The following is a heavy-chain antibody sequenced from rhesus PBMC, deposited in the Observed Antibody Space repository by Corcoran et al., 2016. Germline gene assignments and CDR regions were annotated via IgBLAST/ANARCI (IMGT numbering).Heavy chain of an antibody. CDR3: VRGTPPDN. V-gene: IGHV4-99*01. CDR2: FAGPTGNTD. J-gene: IGHJ4*01. D-gene: IGHD5-42*01. Sequence: QVQLQESGPGLVKPSETLSLTCAVSGYSIRSGHYWGGIRQPPGKGLEDIGYFAGPTGNTDFYNSSLERRVTISKDTSTNYFFLTLSSVIAADTAIYFCVRGTPPDNWGQGVLVTVSS. CDR1: GYSIRSGHY.